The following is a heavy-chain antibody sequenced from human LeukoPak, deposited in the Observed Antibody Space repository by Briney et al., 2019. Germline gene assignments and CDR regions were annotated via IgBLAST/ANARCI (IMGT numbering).Heavy chain of an antibody. CDR3: ARDLIIQLWSRMPVGAFDI. CDR2: INSDGSST. Sequence: PGGSLRLSCAASGFTFSSYWMHWVRQAPGKGLVWVSRINSDGSSTSYADSVKGRFTISRDNAKNTLYLQMNSLRAEDTAVYYCARDLIIQLWSRMPVGAFDIWGQGTMVTVSS. D-gene: IGHD5-18*01. V-gene: IGHV3-74*01. CDR1: GFTFSSYW. J-gene: IGHJ3*02.